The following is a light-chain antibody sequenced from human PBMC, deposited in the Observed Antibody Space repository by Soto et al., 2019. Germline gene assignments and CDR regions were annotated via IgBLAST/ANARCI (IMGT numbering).Light chain of an antibody. Sequence: DIALTQSPAPLSLSPGERVALSCCPSPSVSSSRLAWYQQKPGQAPRLLMYDASRRAFGIPDRFSGSGSGTDFTLTISRLEPEDFAVYYCQQYGNSPITFGQGPRLEIK. J-gene: IGKJ5*01. V-gene: IGKV3D-20*01. CDR1: PSVSSSR. CDR2: DAS. CDR3: QQYGNSPIT.